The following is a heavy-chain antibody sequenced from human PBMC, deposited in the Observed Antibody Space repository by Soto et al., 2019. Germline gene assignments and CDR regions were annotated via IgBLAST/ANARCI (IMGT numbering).Heavy chain of an antibody. CDR3: ARDRGGYCSGGSCYSSAWFDA. D-gene: IGHD2-15*01. CDR2: INLNSGGT. J-gene: IGHJ5*02. Sequence: AASVKVSCKASGYTFTGYYMHWVRQAPGQGLEWMGWINLNSGGTNYAQKFQGWVTMTRDTSISTAYMELSRLRSDDTAVYYCARDRGGYCSGGSCYSSAWFDAWGQGTPVTVSS. CDR1: GYTFTGYY. V-gene: IGHV1-2*04.